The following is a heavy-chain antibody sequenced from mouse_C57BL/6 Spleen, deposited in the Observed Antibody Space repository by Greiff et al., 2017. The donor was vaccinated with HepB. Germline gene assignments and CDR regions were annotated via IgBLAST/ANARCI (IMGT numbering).Heavy chain of an antibody. CDR1: GYAFSSSW. Sequence: QVQLKQSGPELVKPGASVKISCKASGYAFSSSWMNWVKQRPGKGLEWIGRIYPGDGDTTYNGKFKGKATLTADKSSSTAYMQLSSLTSEDSAVYFCAFYYGSSDAMDYWGQGTSVTVSS. D-gene: IGHD1-1*01. CDR3: AFYYGSSDAMDY. J-gene: IGHJ4*01. V-gene: IGHV1-82*01. CDR2: IYPGDGDT.